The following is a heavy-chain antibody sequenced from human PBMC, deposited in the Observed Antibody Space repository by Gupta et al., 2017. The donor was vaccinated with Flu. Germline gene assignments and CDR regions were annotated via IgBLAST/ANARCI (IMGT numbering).Heavy chain of an antibody. CDR1: GGSISCSSSY. D-gene: IGHD3-22*01. CDR3: ARSRRPTYYYDSSGYQFDY. CDR2: IYYSGGT. V-gene: IGHV4-39*01. J-gene: IGHJ4*02. Sequence: QLHLPESGPGLVKPSGTLSLTCTVSGGSISCSSSYWGWTRQRPGQGLEWIGSIYYSGGTYYNPSLKSRVTISVDTSKNQFSLKLSSVTAADTAVYYCARSRRPTYYYDSSGYQFDYWGQGTLVTVSS.